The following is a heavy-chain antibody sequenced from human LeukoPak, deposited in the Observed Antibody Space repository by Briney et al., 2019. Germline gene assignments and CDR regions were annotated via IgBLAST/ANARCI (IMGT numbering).Heavy chain of an antibody. D-gene: IGHD3-3*01. CDR3: ARDLERYYDLEGRSGY. Sequence: ASVKVSCKTSGYTFTSYGINWVRQAPGQGLEWMGGISAHNGNANYAQKFQGRVTMTTDTLATTAYMELRSLRSDHTAVYYCARDLERYYDLEGRSGYWGQGTLVTVSS. CDR2: ISAHNGNA. J-gene: IGHJ4*02. V-gene: IGHV1-18*01. CDR1: GYTFTSYG.